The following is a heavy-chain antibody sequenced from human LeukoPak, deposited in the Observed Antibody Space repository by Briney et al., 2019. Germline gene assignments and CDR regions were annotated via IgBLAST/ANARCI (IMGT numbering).Heavy chain of an antibody. CDR1: GFRFNTYA. V-gene: IGHV3-30-3*02. J-gene: IGHJ4*02. CDR3: ANDLGWIQLNLG. D-gene: IGHD5-18*01. Sequence: GRSLRLSCVTSGFRFNTYAIHWVRQAPGKGLEWVALISYNGGRKEYADSVKGRFTISRDNSRNTVYLQMNSLRAEDTAVYYCANDLGWIQLNLGRGQGTLVTVSS. CDR2: ISYNGGRK.